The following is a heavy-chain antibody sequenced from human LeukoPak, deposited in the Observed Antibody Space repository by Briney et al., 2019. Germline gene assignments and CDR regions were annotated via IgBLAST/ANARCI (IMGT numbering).Heavy chain of an antibody. CDR2: TYYRSSWDH. J-gene: IGHJ4*02. Sequence: SQTLSLTCAISGDSVSSKTGAWNWLRQSPSRGLEWLGRTYYRSSWDHDYAVPLKSRISINADTSKNQFSLKLSSVTAADTAVYYCARGITMKGPPRKTPYFDYWGQGTLVTVSS. CDR3: ARGITMKGPPRKTPYFDY. CDR1: GDSVSSKTGA. V-gene: IGHV6-1*01. D-gene: IGHD3-22*01.